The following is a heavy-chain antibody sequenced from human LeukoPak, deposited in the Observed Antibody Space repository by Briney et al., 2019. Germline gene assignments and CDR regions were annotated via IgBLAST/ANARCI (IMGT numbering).Heavy chain of an antibody. J-gene: IGHJ4*02. CDR1: GGTFSSYA. Sequence: ASVKVSCKASGGTFSSYAISWVRRAPGQGLEWMGRITPILGIANYAQKFQGRVTITADKSTSTAYMELSSLRSEDTAVYYCATRRDGYPPGGDYWGQGTLVTVSS. V-gene: IGHV1-69*04. D-gene: IGHD5-24*01. CDR2: ITPILGIA. CDR3: ATRRDGYPPGGDY.